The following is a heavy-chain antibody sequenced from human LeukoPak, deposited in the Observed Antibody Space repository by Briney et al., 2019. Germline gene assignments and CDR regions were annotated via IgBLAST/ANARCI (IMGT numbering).Heavy chain of an antibody. CDR2: IGSSGSTT. V-gene: IGHV3-23*01. D-gene: IGHD2-8*01. Sequence: PGGSLRLSCEASGFTFNNFAMSWVRQAPGKGPEWVSAIGSSGSTTFYADSVKGRCTISRDNSKNTLYLEMNSLRAEDTAIYHCAKVSVGPLSRPTHVALYYGMDVWGQGTTVAVSS. CDR1: GFTFNNFA. J-gene: IGHJ6*02. CDR3: AKVSVGPLSRPTHVALYYGMDV.